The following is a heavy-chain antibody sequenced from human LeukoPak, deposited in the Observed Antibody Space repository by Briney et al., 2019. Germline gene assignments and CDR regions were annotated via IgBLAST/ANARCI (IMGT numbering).Heavy chain of an antibody. V-gene: IGHV4-39*07. CDR3: AREEVILWFGESPGYFDY. CDR2: INYGGST. D-gene: IGHD3-10*01. J-gene: IGHJ4*02. CDR1: GGSISSSSYY. Sequence: PSETLSLTCTVSGGSISSSSYYWGWIRQPPGRELEWIGTINYGGSTYHNPSLKSRLTISVDTSKNQFSLKLTSVTAADTAVHYCAREEVILWFGESPGYFDYWGQGTLVTVSS.